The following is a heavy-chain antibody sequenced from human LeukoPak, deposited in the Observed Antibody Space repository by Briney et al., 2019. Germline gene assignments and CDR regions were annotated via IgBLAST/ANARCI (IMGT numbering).Heavy chain of an antibody. CDR2: VWSDGSKT. CDR3: AKDKGVRYFDY. Sequence: GGSLRLSCAASGLSFSNSGMHWVRQAPGKGLEWVSIVWSDGSKTYYADSVKGRFTISRDNSKNTVYLQMNSLRAEDTAVYYCAKDKGVRYFDYWGQGTPVTVSS. CDR1: GLSFSNSG. D-gene: IGHD3-10*01. V-gene: IGHV3-33*06. J-gene: IGHJ4*02.